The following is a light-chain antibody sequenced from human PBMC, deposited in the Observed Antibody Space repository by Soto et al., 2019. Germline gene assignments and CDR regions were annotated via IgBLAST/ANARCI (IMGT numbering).Light chain of an antibody. CDR2: GAS. CDR1: QSVSSNY. CDR3: QQYCSSHF. V-gene: IGKV3-20*01. J-gene: IGKJ5*01. Sequence: EIVLTQSPCTLSVSPGERATLTCRASQSVSSNYLAWFQQRPGQAPRLLISGASSRATGIPDRFSGSGSGTDFTLTISRLEPEDFAVYYCQQYCSSHFFGQGTRLEIK.